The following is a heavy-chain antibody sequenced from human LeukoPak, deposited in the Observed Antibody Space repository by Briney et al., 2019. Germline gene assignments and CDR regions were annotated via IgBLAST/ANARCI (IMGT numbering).Heavy chain of an antibody. CDR3: ARESGPSRSTQDAFDI. CDR2: ISSSSSYI. Sequence: PGGSLRLSCAASGFTFSSYSMNWVREAPGKGLEWVSSISSSSSYIYYADSVKGLFTISRDNANNSLYLQMNSLRAEDTAVYYCARESGPSRSTQDAFDIWGQGTMVTVSS. CDR1: GFTFSSYS. V-gene: IGHV3-21*01. D-gene: IGHD1-1*01. J-gene: IGHJ3*02.